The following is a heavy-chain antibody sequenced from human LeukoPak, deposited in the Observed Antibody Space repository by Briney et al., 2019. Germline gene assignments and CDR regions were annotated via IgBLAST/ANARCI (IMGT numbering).Heavy chain of an antibody. Sequence: PGGSLRLSCATSGFTFSTYWMTWVRQAPGKGLERVANIKQDGSAKYYVDSLRGRFSISRDNVKNSLFLQMNSLSAEDTAVYYCARCPYDSTGYYSVPSHLDYWGQGTLVTVSS. CDR3: ARCPYDSTGYYSVPSHLDY. J-gene: IGHJ4*02. CDR2: IKQDGSAK. D-gene: IGHD3-22*01. V-gene: IGHV3-7*01. CDR1: GFTFSTYW.